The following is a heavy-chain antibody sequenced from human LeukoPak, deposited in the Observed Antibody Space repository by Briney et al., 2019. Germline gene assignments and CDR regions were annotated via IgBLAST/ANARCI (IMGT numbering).Heavy chain of an antibody. CDR2: IYYSGST. V-gene: IGHV4-59*01. J-gene: IGHJ5*02. CDR1: GGSISSYY. Sequence: SETLSLTCTVSGGSISSYYWSWIRQPPGKGLEWIGYIYYSGSTSYNPSLKSRVTISVDTSKNQISLKVRSVTAADTAVYYCARATEDCSSTSCYQYWFDPWGQGTLVTVSS. CDR3: ARATEDCSSTSCYQYWFDP. D-gene: IGHD2-2*01.